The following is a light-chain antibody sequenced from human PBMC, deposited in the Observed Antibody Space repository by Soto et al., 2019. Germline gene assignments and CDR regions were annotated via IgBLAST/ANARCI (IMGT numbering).Light chain of an antibody. CDR1: QDISNY. CDR3: QQYDTLPPT. CDR2: DAS. V-gene: IGKV1-33*01. Sequence: DIQMTQSPSSLSASVGDRVTLTCQASQDISNYLNWYQQKPGKAPKLLIYDASNLETGVPSRFSGSGSGTDFTFTISSLQPEDIATYYFQQYDTLPPTFGQGTKLPIK. J-gene: IGKJ2*01.